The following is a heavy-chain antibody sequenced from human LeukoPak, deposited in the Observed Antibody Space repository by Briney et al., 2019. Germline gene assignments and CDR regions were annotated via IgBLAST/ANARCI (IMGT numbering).Heavy chain of an antibody. CDR1: GFSLSSHA. J-gene: IGHJ4*02. D-gene: IGHD2-15*01. CDR2: TSSSDAGK. CDR3: AKAPVTSCRGAFCYPFDS. V-gene: IGHV3-23*01. Sequence: GSLRLSCTVSGFSLSSHALSWVPRAPGKGLEWVSATSSSDAGKYYADPGRGRSTISRDNSRNTMYLQMNSLRVEDAAVYYCAKAPVTSCRGAFCYPFDSWGQGTLVTVSS.